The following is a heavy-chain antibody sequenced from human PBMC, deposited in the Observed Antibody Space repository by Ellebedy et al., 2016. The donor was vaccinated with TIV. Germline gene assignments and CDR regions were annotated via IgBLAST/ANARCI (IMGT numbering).Heavy chain of an antibody. V-gene: IGHV3-48*04. CDR3: ARNDRQRGFDS. CDR2: ISGTGITT. CDR1: GFTFSSHS. Sequence: GGSLRLSCAASGFTFSSHSINWVRQAPGKGLEWVSYISGTGITTNYADSVAGRFNISRANAKNSVFLQMHNLRPEDTAVYFCARNDRQRGFDSWGQGTLVTVSS. J-gene: IGHJ4*02.